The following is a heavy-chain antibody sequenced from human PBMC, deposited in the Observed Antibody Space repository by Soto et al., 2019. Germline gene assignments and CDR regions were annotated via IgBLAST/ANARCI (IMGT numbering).Heavy chain of an antibody. D-gene: IGHD6-13*01. V-gene: IGHV1-2*04. Sequence: ASVKVSCKASGYTFTGYYMHWVRQAPGQGLEWMGWINPNSGGTNYAQKFQGWVTMTRDTSISTAYMELSRLRSDDTAVYYCARNFMGIAADVGGMDVWGQGTTVTVSS. CDR3: ARNFMGIAADVGGMDV. CDR2: INPNSGGT. CDR1: GYTFTGYY. J-gene: IGHJ6*02.